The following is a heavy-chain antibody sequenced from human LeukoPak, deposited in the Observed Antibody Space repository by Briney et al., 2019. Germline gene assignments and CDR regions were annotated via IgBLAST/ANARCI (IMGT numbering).Heavy chain of an antibody. CDR3: ARDSAYCSGGRCPKWFDP. CDR2: IHSSGST. D-gene: IGHD2-15*01. V-gene: IGHV4-31*03. J-gene: IGHJ5*02. Sequence: SETLSLTCTVSGGSINNPTYYWTWIRQHPGKGLEWIGYIHSSGSTFYSPSLKSRLTISLDTSNNQFSLKLNSVTAADTAVYYCARDSAYCSGGRCPKWFDPWGQGALVTVSS. CDR1: GGSINNPTYY.